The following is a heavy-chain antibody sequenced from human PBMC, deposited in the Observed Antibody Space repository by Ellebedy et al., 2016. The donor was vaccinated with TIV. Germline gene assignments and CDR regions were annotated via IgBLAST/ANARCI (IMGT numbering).Heavy chain of an antibody. Sequence: GGSLRLXXSVSGFTFSAYAMSWVRQAPGKGLEWVSSLSPGGGPNTFYAYSVRGRFTISRDNSKNTVYLQMDNLTVEDTVLYYCAKAPGGYTFGCFDPWGQGTLVTVSS. CDR3: AKAPGGYTFGCFDP. V-gene: IGHV3-23*01. CDR2: LSPGGGPNT. CDR1: GFTFSAYA. D-gene: IGHD5-18*01. J-gene: IGHJ4*01.